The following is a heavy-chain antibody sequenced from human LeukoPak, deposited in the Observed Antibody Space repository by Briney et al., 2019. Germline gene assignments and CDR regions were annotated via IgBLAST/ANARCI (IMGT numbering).Heavy chain of an antibody. J-gene: IGHJ4*02. Sequence: ASVKVSCKASGYTFTGYYMHWVRQAPGQGLEWMGWINPNSGGTNYAQKFQGWVTMTRDTSISTAYMELSRLRSDDTAVYYCAREVTDRAVAPPYWGQGTLVTVSS. CDR3: AREVTDRAVAPPY. D-gene: IGHD6-19*01. CDR2: INPNSGGT. V-gene: IGHV1-2*04. CDR1: GYTFTGYY.